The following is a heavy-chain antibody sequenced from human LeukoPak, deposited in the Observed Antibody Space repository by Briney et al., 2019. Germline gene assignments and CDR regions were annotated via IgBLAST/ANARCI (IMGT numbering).Heavy chain of an antibody. CDR1: GGSISSGDYY. Sequence: SETLSLTCTVSGGSISSGDYYWSWIRQSAGKGLEWIGLIYTSGSTNYNPSLKSRVTISVDTSKNQFSLKLSSVTAPDTAVYYCARVLTTGTTPFDYWGQGTLVTVSS. CDR2: IYTSGST. J-gene: IGHJ4*02. CDR3: ARVLTTGTTPFDY. V-gene: IGHV4-61*02. D-gene: IGHD1-1*01.